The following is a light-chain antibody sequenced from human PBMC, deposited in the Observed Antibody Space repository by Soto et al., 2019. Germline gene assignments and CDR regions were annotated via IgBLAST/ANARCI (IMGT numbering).Light chain of an antibody. Sequence: QSVLTQPPSVSGTPGQRVTLSCSGGSSNIGGNAVNWYQQLPGAAPKLLIYTHNQRPSGVPDRFSGSKSGTSASLAISGLQSEDEADYYCATWDERLNGWVFGGGTKVTVL. J-gene: IGLJ3*02. CDR3: ATWDERLNGWV. CDR1: SSNIGGNA. CDR2: THN. V-gene: IGLV1-44*01.